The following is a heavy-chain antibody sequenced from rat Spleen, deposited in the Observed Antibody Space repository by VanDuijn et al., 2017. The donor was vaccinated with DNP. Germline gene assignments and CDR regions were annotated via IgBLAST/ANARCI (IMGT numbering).Heavy chain of an antibody. Sequence: EVKLVESGGGLVQPGRSLRLSCAASGFNFNDFWMGWVRQAPGKGLEGIGEINKDSSTIDYVPPLKEKFTISRDNAQNTLYLQMNKLGSEDTAIYYCARGQNYGTHCDYLDYWGQGVMVTVSS. CDR1: GFNFNDFW. D-gene: IGHD1-11*01. CDR2: INKDSSTI. J-gene: IGHJ2*01. V-gene: IGHV4-2*01. CDR3: ARGQNYGTHCDYLDY.